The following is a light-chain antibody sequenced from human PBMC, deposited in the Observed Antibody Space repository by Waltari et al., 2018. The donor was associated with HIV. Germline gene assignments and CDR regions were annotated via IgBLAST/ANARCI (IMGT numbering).Light chain of an antibody. J-gene: IGLJ1*01. CDR1: SSNIGAGYD. V-gene: IGLV1-40*01. Sequence: QSVLTQPPSVSGAPGQRVTISCTGSSSNIGAGYDVHWSQQLPGTAPKLLIYGNNNRPPGFPARFSGSKSGTSASWAITGPQLVEWADYYGQAKDSGRRALVFGPGPKVTVL. CDR2: GNN. CDR3: QAKDSGRRALV.